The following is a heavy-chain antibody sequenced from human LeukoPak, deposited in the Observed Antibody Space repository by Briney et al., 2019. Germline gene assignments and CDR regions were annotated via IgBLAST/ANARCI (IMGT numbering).Heavy chain of an antibody. D-gene: IGHD6-13*01. J-gene: IGHJ5*02. Sequence: SETLSLTCTVSGGSISSYYWGWIRQPPGKGLEWIGSIYYSGSTYYNPSLKSRVTISVDTSKNQFSLKLSSVTAADTAVYYCARRRVIASLSNWFDPWGQGTLVTVSS. CDR1: GGSISSYY. CDR2: IYYSGST. CDR3: ARRRVIASLSNWFDP. V-gene: IGHV4-39*01.